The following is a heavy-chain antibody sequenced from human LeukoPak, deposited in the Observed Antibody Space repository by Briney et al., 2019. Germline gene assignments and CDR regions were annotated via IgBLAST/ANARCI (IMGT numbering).Heavy chain of an antibody. Sequence: GRSLRLSCAASGFTFSSYAMHWVRQAPGKGLEWVAVISYDGSNKYYADSVKGRFTISRDNSKNTLYLQMNSLRAEDTAVYYCASPMGVDEGDDAFDPWGQGTMVTVSS. CDR2: ISYDGSNK. V-gene: IGHV3-30*04. D-gene: IGHD3-16*01. CDR3: ASPMGVDEGDDAFDP. CDR1: GFTFSSYA. J-gene: IGHJ3*01.